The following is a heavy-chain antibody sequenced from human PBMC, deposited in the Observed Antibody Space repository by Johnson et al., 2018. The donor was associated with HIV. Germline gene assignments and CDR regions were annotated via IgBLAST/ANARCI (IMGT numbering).Heavy chain of an antibody. J-gene: IGHJ3*01. CDR3: AKDGYRAALDV. CDR2: ISYDGSKK. V-gene: IGHV3-30*04. CDR1: GFTFSSYA. Sequence: QVQLVESGGGVVQPGRSLRLSCAASGFTFSSYAMHWVRQAPGKGLEWVAVISYDGSKKYYEDSVKGRFTISRDNSKNTLYLQMSSLRPEDTAVHYCAKDGYRAALDVWGQGTMVTVST. D-gene: IGHD5-24*01.